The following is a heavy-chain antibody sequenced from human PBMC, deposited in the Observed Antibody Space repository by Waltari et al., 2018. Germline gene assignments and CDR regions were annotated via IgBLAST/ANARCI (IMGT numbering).Heavy chain of an antibody. CDR2: VKQDGSEK. J-gene: IGHJ4*02. CDR1: EFTLSRYW. Sequence: EVQPVESGGGLAQPGGSLRLSCAVSEFTLSRYWMSWVRQAPGKGLGWVANVKQDGSEKYYVDSVKGRFTISRDNAKNSLYLQMNSLRVEDTAVYYCARWQYAFDYWGQGTLVTVSS. CDR3: ARWQYAFDY. D-gene: IGHD2-2*01. V-gene: IGHV3-7*04.